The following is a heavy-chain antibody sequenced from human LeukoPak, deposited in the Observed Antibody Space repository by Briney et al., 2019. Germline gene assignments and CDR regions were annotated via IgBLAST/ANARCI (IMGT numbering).Heavy chain of an antibody. Sequence: SETLSLTCTVSGGSISSGDYYWSWIRQPPGKGLEWIGSIYYSGSTYYNPSLKSRVTISVDTSKNQFSLKLSSVTAADTAVYYCARVPRVRYYYGSGSYYLYYFDYWGQGTLVTVSS. V-gene: IGHV4-39*07. CDR1: GGSISSGDYY. J-gene: IGHJ4*02. CDR3: ARVPRVRYYYGSGSYYLYYFDY. D-gene: IGHD3-10*01. CDR2: IYYSGST.